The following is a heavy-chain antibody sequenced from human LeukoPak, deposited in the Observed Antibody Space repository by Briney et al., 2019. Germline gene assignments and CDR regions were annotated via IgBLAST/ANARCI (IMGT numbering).Heavy chain of an antibody. D-gene: IGHD3-10*01. V-gene: IGHV1-2*06. CDR1: GYTFTGYY. J-gene: IGHJ4*02. Sequence: ASVKVSCKASGYTFTGYYMHWVRQAPGQGLEWMGRIHPNSGGTNYAQKFQGRVTMTRDTSISTAYMELSRLRSDDTAVYYCATARGTSGSYFREDFDYWGQGTLVTVSS. CDR2: IHPNSGGT. CDR3: ATARGTSGSYFREDFDY.